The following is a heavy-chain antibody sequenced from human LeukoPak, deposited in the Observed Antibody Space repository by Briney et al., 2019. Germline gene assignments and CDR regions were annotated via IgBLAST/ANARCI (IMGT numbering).Heavy chain of an antibody. Sequence: PSETLSLTCTASGGSISSYYWSWIRQPPGKGLEWIGYIYYSGSTNYNPSLKSRGTISVDTSKKHFSLKLSSVTAADTAVYYCARGPYYDFWGGYTGVAGMGHWGQGTLVTVSS. CDR1: GGSISSYY. CDR2: IYYSGST. J-gene: IGHJ4*02. CDR3: ARGPYYDFWGGYTGVAGMGH. D-gene: IGHD3-3*01. V-gene: IGHV4-59*01.